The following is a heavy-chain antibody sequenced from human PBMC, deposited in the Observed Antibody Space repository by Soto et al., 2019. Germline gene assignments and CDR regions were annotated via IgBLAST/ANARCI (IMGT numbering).Heavy chain of an antibody. Sequence: QVQLQESGPGLVKPSQTLSLTCAVSGGYITSGDHYWTWIRQPPGKGLEWIGCIYYTGDTYYNPSLKSRVTISVDTSKNQFSLKLTSVTAADTAVYYCARDQVMLQYSDWSHWYFDLWGHGTLVTVSS. CDR3: ARDQVMLQYSDWSHWYFDL. CDR2: IYYTGDT. J-gene: IGHJ2*01. D-gene: IGHD3-9*01. V-gene: IGHV4-30-4*01. CDR1: GGYITSGDHY.